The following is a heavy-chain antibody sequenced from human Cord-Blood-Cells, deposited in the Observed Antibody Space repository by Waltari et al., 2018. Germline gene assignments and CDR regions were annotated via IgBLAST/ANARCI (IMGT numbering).Heavy chain of an antibody. J-gene: IGHJ4*02. CDR1: GGSLSSYY. CDR2: IYYSGST. Sequence: QVQLQESGPGLVKPSETLSLTCTVSGGSLSSYYWSWIRQPPGKGLEWIGYIYYSGSTNYNPSIKSRVTISVDTSKNQFSLKLSSVTAADTAVYYCARSAGYSSSWYYFDYWGQGTLVTVSS. V-gene: IGHV4-59*08. CDR3: ARSAGYSSSWYYFDY. D-gene: IGHD6-13*01.